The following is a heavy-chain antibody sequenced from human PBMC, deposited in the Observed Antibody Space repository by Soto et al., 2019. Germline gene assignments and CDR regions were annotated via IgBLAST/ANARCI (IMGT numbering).Heavy chain of an antibody. CDR1: GGSISTGSYY. V-gene: IGHV4-31*01. D-gene: IGHD2-21*02. CDR3: AKECGADCYGYYALDV. CDR2: IYCSGST. Sequence: QVQLQQSGPGLVKPSQTLSLTCTVSGGSISTGSYYWSWILQHRGKGPECIGHIYCSGSTYYNPSLSSSVAMSVDASKNQFSLKLSSMTAADTAVYYWAKECGADCYGYYALDVWGQGTTVTVSS. J-gene: IGHJ6*02.